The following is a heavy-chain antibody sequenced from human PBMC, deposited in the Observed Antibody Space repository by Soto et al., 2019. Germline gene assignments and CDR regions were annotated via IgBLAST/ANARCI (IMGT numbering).Heavy chain of an antibody. CDR2: INHSGST. D-gene: IGHD3-16*01. CDR3: ARRVRPPMGFDY. Sequence: QVQLQQWGAGLLKPSETLSLTCAVYGGSFSGYYWSWIRQPPGKGLEWIGEINHSGSTNYNPSLKSRVIISVDTPKNQFSPKLSSVTAADTAVYYCARRVRPPMGFDYWGQGTLVTVSS. CDR1: GGSFSGYY. V-gene: IGHV4-34*01. J-gene: IGHJ4*02.